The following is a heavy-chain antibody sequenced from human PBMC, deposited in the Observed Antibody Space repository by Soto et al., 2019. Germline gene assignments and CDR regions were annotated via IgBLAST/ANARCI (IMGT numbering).Heavy chain of an antibody. CDR1: GYTFTSYA. Sequence: ASVKVSCKASGYTFTSYAMNWVRQAPGQRLEWMGWINAGNGNTKYSQKFQGRVTITRDTSASTAYMGLSSLRSEDTAVYYCARDPEYSYGVCPTNWFDPWGQEPLVTVSS. J-gene: IGHJ5*02. CDR3: ARDPEYSYGVCPTNWFDP. V-gene: IGHV1-3*01. CDR2: INAGNGNT. D-gene: IGHD5-18*01.